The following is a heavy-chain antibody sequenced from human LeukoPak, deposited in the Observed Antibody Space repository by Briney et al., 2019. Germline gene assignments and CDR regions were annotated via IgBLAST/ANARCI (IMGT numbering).Heavy chain of an antibody. D-gene: IGHD5-18*01. CDR3: AREGQGGYSYGYFGMDV. V-gene: IGHV1-69*13. CDR1: GGTFSSYA. CDR2: IIPIFGTA. J-gene: IGHJ6*02. Sequence: SVKVSCKASGGTFSSYAISWVRQAPGQGLEWMGGIIPIFGTANYAQKFQGRVTITADESTSTAYMELSSLRSEDTAVYYCAREGQGGYSYGYFGMDVWGQGTTVTVSS.